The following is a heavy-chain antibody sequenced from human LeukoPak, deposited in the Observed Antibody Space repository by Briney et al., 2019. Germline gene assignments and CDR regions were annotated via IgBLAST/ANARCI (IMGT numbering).Heavy chain of an antibody. CDR1: GFTFSSYE. D-gene: IGHD2-15*01. J-gene: IGHJ5*02. CDR2: ISSSSSTI. V-gene: IGHV3-48*03. Sequence: GGSLRLSCAASGFTFSSYEMNWVRQAPGKGLEWVSYISSSSSTIYYADSVKGRFTISRDNAKNSLYLQMNSLRAEDTAVYYCAREPRQYCSGGSCYSRGWFDPWGQGTLVTVSS. CDR3: AREPRQYCSGGSCYSRGWFDP.